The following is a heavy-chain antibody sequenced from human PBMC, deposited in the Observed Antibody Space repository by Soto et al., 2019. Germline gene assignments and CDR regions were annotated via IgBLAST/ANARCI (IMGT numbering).Heavy chain of an antibody. CDR1: GFTFTNSA. D-gene: IGHD2-15*01. J-gene: IGHJ3*01. CDR2: MIVASGRT. Sequence: TSVKVSCKVTGFTFTNSAVPGARQAVGQRIEWIGWMIVASGRTDKTREVQERVTISRDTSTSTAYMELSGLRSENTAVYYCVADVYSGGGCCSFDFWGQGTRVTV. CDR3: VADVYSGGGCCSFDF. V-gene: IGHV1-58*01.